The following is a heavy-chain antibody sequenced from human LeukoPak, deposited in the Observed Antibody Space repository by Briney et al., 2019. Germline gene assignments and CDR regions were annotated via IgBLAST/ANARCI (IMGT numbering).Heavy chain of an antibody. V-gene: IGHV1-2*02. D-gene: IGHD3-10*01. J-gene: IGHJ5*02. CDR3: AREGYGSGSYYQILNWFDP. CDR2: INPNSGGT. Sequence: ASVKVSCKASGYTFTGYYMHWVRQAPGQGLEWMGWINPNSGGTSYAQKFQGRVTMTRDTSISTAYMELSRLRSDDTAVYYCAREGYGSGSYYQILNWFDPWGQGTLVTVSS. CDR1: GYTFTGYY.